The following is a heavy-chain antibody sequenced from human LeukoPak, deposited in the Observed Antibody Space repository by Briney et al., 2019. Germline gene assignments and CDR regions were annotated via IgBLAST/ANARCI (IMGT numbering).Heavy chain of an antibody. CDR3: ARDLNPGITGGSGIYAFDI. CDR1: RGSFSSYY. V-gene: IGHV4-59*01. J-gene: IGHJ3*02. Sequence: SETLSLTCTVSRGSFSSYYWSWIRQPPGKGLEWIGYIYYSGSTNYNPSLKSRVTISVDTSKNQFSLKLSSVTAEDTAVYYCARDLNPGITGGSGIYAFDIWGQGTMVTVSS. D-gene: IGHD3-10*01. CDR2: IYYSGST.